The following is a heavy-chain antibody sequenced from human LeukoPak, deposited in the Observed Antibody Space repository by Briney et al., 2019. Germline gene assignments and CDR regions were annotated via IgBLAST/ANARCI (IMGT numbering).Heavy chain of an antibody. J-gene: IGHJ1*01. CDR1: GFTFSSYE. Sequence: PGGSLRLSCAASGFTFSSYEMNWVRQAPGKGLEWVSYISSSGSTIYYADSVKGRFTISRDNAKNSLYLQMNTLRAEDTGMYYCARVSTGVYCSGGRCYSDAEYFQHWGQGTLVTVSS. D-gene: IGHD2-15*01. V-gene: IGHV3-48*03. CDR2: ISSSGSTI. CDR3: ARVSTGVYCSGGRCYSDAEYFQH.